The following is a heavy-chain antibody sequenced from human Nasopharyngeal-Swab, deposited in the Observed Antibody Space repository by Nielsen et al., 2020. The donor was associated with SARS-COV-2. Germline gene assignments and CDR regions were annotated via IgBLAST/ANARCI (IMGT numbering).Heavy chain of an antibody. CDR2: INHSGST. CDR3: ARGRVWGSYRYTYYFDY. J-gene: IGHJ4*02. Sequence: SETLSLTCAVYGGSFSGYYWSWIRQPPGKGLEWIGEINHSGSTNYNPSLKSRVTIPVDTSKNQFSLKLSSVTAADTAVYYCARGRVWGSYRYTYYFDYWGQGTLVTVSS. V-gene: IGHV4-34*01. D-gene: IGHD3-16*02. CDR1: GGSFSGYY.